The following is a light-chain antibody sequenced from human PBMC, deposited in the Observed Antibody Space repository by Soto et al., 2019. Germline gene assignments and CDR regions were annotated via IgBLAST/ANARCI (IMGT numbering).Light chain of an antibody. CDR1: QDIGKD. Sequence: IQMTQSPLSLSSSVGDRVTIACRASQDIGKDLGWYQQKPGEPPELLISVASSVESGVPSRFSGSGFGSYFNLTISNLQPEDFATYYCLQDYNYPRTFGQGTKVEL. CDR2: VAS. J-gene: IGKJ1*01. V-gene: IGKV1-6*01. CDR3: LQDYNYPRT.